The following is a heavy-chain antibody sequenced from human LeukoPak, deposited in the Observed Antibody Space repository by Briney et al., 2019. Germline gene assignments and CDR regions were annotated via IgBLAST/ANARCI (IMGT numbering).Heavy chain of an antibody. D-gene: IGHD3-9*01. CDR1: GGSFSGYY. J-gene: IGHJ4*02. CDR2: INHSGST. V-gene: IGHV4-34*01. CDR3: ARGRAYYDILTGYYERNLDY. Sequence: SETLSLTCAVYGGSFSGYYWSWIRQPPGKGLEWIGEINHSGSTNYNPSLKSRVTISVDTSKNQFSLKLSSVTAADTAVYYCARGRAYYDILTGYYERNLDYWGQGTLVTVSS.